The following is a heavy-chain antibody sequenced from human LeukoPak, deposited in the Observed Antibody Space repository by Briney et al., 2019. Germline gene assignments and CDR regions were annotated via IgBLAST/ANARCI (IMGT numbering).Heavy chain of an antibody. CDR2: IWYDGSNK. V-gene: IGHV3-33*01. CDR1: GLTFSSYG. Sequence: GGSLRLSCAASGLTFSSYGMYWVREAPGKGLEWVAVIWYDGSNKYYADSVKGRFTISRDNSKNTLYLQMNSLRAEDTAVYYCARGVPPDIWGQGTMVTVSS. CDR3: ARGVPPDI. D-gene: IGHD5/OR15-5a*01. J-gene: IGHJ3*02.